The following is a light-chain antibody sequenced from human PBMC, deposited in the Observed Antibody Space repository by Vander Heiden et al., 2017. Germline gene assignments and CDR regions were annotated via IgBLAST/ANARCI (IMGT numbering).Light chain of an antibody. CDR2: DNN. V-gene: IGLV1-51*01. CDR3: GTWDSSLSAGV. J-gene: IGLJ2*01. Sequence: QSVLTQPPSVSAAPGQKVTISCSGSSSNIGNNYVSWYQQLPGTAPKFLIYDNNKRPSGIPDRFSGSKSGTSATLGITGLQTGDEADYYCGTWDSSLSAGVFGGGTKLTVI. CDR1: SSNIGNNY.